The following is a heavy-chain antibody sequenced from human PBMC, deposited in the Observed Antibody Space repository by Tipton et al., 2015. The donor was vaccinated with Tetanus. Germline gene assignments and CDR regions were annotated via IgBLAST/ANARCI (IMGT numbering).Heavy chain of an antibody. CDR1: GFTFSDYY. J-gene: IGHJ4*02. D-gene: IGHD1-26*01. CDR3: ARLGELSGLFDY. CDR2: ISISV. Sequence: SLRLSCAASGFTFSDYYMSWIRQAPGKGLEWVSYISISVYYADSVKGRFTISRDNAKNSLYLQMNSLRAEDTTVYYCARLGELSGLFDYWGQGTLVTVSS. V-gene: IGHV3-11*01.